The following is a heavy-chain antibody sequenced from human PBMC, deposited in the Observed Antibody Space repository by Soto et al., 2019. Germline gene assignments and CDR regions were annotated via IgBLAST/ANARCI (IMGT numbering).Heavy chain of an antibody. CDR2: IIPIFGTT. J-gene: IGHJ4*02. Sequence: QVQLVQSGAEVKKPGSSVKVSCRASGGTLSSYAITWVRQAPGQGLEWMGGIIPIFGTTNYAQKFQGRITITADESTSTAYMDLSSLRSEDTAVYYCAIDSDHSYDYWGQGTLVTVSS. D-gene: IGHD4-4*01. V-gene: IGHV1-69*01. CDR1: GGTLSSYA. CDR3: AIDSDHSYDY.